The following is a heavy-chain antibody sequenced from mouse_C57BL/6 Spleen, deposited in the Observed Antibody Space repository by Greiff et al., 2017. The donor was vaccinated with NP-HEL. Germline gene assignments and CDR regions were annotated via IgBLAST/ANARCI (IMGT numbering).Heavy chain of an antibody. D-gene: IGHD1-1*01. CDR1: GFTFSDYY. CDR2: INYDGSST. CDR3: ARGRIYYYGSSYDWYFDV. J-gene: IGHJ1*03. Sequence: EVMLVESEGGLVQPGSSMKLSCTASGFTFSDYYMAWVRQVPEKGLEWVANINYDGSSTYYLDSLKSRFIISRDNAKNILYLQMSSLKSEDTATYYCARGRIYYYGSSYDWYFDVWGTGTTVTVSS. V-gene: IGHV5-16*01.